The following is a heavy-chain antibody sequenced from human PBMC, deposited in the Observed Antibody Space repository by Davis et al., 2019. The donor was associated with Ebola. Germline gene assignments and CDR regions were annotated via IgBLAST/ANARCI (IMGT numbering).Heavy chain of an antibody. J-gene: IGHJ6*03. Sequence: PSETLSLTCTVSGGSISSYYWSWIRQPPGKGLEWIGYIYYSGSTNYNPSLKSRVTISVDTSKNQFSLKLSSVTAADTAVYYCAREDDGGDYYMDVWGKGTTVTVSS. CDR3: AREDDGGDYYMDV. V-gene: IGHV4-59*12. CDR1: GGSISSYY. CDR2: IYYSGST. D-gene: IGHD1-1*01.